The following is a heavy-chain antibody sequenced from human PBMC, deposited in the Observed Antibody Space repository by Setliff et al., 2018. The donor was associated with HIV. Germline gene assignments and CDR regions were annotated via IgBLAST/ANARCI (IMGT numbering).Heavy chain of an antibody. D-gene: IGHD4-17*01. J-gene: IGHJ4*02. Sequence: PGGSLRLSCVASGFTFSNYAMTWVRQAPGKGLVWVSRITSDGSSTTYADSVKGRFTISRDNAKNTLYLQMNSLSAEDTAVYYCARDPAPYGDFDYWGQGTLVTVSS. CDR1: GFTFSNYA. V-gene: IGHV3-74*03. CDR3: ARDPAPYGDFDY. CDR2: ITSDGSST.